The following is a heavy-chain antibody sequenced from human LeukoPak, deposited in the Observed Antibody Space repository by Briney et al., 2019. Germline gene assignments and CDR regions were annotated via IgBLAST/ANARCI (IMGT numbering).Heavy chain of an antibody. D-gene: IGHD3-9*01. J-gene: IGHJ5*02. V-gene: IGHV3-7*01. Sequence: GGSLRLSCAASGFTFSSYSMNWVRQAPGKGLEWVANIKQDGSEKYYVDSVKGRFTISRDNARNSLYLQMNSLRAEDTAVYYCARDLGERYFDWLPRFDPWGQGTLVTVSP. CDR3: ARDLGERYFDWLPRFDP. CDR1: GFTFSSYS. CDR2: IKQDGSEK.